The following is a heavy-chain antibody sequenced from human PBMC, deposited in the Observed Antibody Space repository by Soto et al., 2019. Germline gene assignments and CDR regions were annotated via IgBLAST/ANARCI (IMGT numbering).Heavy chain of an antibody. CDR2: IYYSGST. CDR1: GGSISSYY. V-gene: IGHV4-59*01. CDR3: ARDKLARGSGSYFRNYYYGMDV. J-gene: IGHJ6*02. D-gene: IGHD1-26*01. Sequence: QVQLQESGPGLVKPSETLSLTCTVSGGSISSYYWSWIRQPPGKGLEWIGYIYYSGSTNYNPSLKSRVTISVDTSKNQFSLKLSSVTAADTAVYYCARDKLARGSGSYFRNYYYGMDVWGQGTTVTVSS.